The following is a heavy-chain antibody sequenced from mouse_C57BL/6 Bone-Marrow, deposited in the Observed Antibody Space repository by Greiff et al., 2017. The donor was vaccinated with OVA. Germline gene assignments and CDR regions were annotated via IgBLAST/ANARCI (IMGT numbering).Heavy chain of an antibody. CDR2: IWRGGST. CDR3: AKSGNYGSRGYAMDY. Sequence: VKVVESGPGLVQPSQSLSITCTVSGFSLTSYGVHWVRQSPGKGLEWLGVIWRGGSTDYNAAFMSRLSITKDNSKSQVFFKMNSLQADDTAIYYCAKSGNYGSRGYAMDYWGQGTSVTVSS. V-gene: IGHV2-5*01. CDR1: GFSLTSYG. J-gene: IGHJ4*01. D-gene: IGHD1-1*01.